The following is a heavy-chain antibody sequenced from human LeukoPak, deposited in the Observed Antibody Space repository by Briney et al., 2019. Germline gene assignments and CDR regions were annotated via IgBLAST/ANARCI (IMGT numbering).Heavy chain of an antibody. CDR1: GFTFSSYA. V-gene: IGHV3-48*01. J-gene: IGHJ4*02. CDR3: ARGEQEMATMSIDY. D-gene: IGHD5-24*01. CDR2: ISSLGSTI. Sequence: GGSLRLSCAASGFTFSSYAMSWVRQAPGQGLEWVSYISSLGSTIYYADSVKGRFTISRDNAKNSLYLQMNSLRAEDTAVYYCARGEQEMATMSIDYWGQGTLVTVSS.